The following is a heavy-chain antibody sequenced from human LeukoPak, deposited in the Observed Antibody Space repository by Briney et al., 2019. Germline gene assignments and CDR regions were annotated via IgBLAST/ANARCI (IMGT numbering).Heavy chain of an antibody. CDR1: EFSFNNYA. D-gene: IGHD1-26*01. CDR3: AKDRTVGAGYWYFDL. CDR2: ISSSGSGSNT. Sequence: GGSLRLSCAASEFSFNNYAMSWVRQAPGKGLEWVSGISSSGSGSNTYYADSVKGRFTISRDTSKNTVYLHMNSLRVEDTAVYYCAKDRTVGAGYWYFDLWGRGTLVTVSS. J-gene: IGHJ2*01. V-gene: IGHV3-23*01.